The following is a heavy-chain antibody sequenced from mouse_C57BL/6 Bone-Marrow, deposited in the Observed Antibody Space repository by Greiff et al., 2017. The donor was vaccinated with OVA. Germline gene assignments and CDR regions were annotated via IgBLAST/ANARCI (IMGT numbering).Heavy chain of an antibody. CDR1: GYTFTSYG. Sequence: EVQLVESGAELVRPGSSVKMSCKTSGYTFTSYGINWVKQRPGQGLEWIGYIYIGNGYTEYNEKFKGKATLTSDTSSSTAYMQLSSLTSEDSAIYFCARERVYYGSSLWYFDVWGTGTTVTVSS. J-gene: IGHJ1*03. D-gene: IGHD1-1*01. CDR3: ARERVYYGSSLWYFDV. CDR2: IYIGNGYT. V-gene: IGHV1-58*01.